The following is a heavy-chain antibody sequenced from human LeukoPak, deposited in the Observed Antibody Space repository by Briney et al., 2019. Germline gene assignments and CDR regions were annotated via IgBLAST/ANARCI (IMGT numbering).Heavy chain of an antibody. CDR3: ATRSQAPAN. D-gene: IGHD3-10*01. CDR2: INEDGSEK. CDR1: GFTLSTYW. J-gene: IGHJ4*02. Sequence: GGSLRLSCAASGFTLSTYWMTWVRQAPGKGLEWVANINEDGSEKNYVDSVKGRFTISRDNAKNSLSLQVESLRVEDTAVYYCATRSQAPANWGQGTLVTVSS. V-gene: IGHV3-7*01.